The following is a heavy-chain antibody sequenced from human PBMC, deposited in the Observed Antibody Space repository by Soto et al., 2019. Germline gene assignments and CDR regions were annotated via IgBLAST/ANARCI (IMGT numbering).Heavy chain of an antibody. D-gene: IGHD3-22*01. CDR2: INPNSGDT. Sequence: GASVKVSCKASGYTFTGHYMQWVRQAPGQGLEWMGWINPNSGDTNYAQKFQGRVTMNRDTSISTAYMELRRLRSDDAAVYYCARRGPHGLYDSSGYYISFPFDYWGQGTLVTVAS. CDR1: GYTFTGHY. V-gene: IGHV1-2*02. CDR3: ARRGPHGLYDSSGYYISFPFDY. J-gene: IGHJ4*02.